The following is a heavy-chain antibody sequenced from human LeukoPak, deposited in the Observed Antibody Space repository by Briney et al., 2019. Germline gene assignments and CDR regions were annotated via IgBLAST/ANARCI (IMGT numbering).Heavy chain of an antibody. D-gene: IGHD2-15*01. CDR1: GYTFTGYY. Sequence: ASVKVSCKASGYTFTGYYMHWVRQAPGQGLEWMGWINPNSGGTNYAQKFQGRVTMTRDTSISTVYMELSRLRSDDTAVYYCARVFIYCSGGSCYCDYWGQGTLVTVSS. J-gene: IGHJ4*02. CDR3: ARVFIYCSGGSCYCDY. CDR2: INPNSGGT. V-gene: IGHV1-2*02.